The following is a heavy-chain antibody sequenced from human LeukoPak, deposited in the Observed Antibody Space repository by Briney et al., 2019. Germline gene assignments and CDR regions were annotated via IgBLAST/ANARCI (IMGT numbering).Heavy chain of an antibody. J-gene: IGHJ5*02. V-gene: IGHV3-74*01. D-gene: IGHD2-2*01. Sequence: XXVRQAPEXXLVGVSHINADGRATYYAASVKGRFTISRDNARNTLYLQMHSLTAEDTGVYYCVRGALRDCSYTSCTRGNWFDPWGQGTLVTVSS. CDR3: VRGALRDCSYTSCTRGNWFDP. CDR2: INADGRAT.